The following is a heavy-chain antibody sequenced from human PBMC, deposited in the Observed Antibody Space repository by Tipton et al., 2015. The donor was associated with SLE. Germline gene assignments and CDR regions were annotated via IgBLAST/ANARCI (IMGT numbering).Heavy chain of an antibody. CDR2: VNHTGGA. CDR3: ARRHYSGPFDN. Sequence: TLSLTCAVYGGSFSGNYWSWIRQPPGEGLEWIGEVNHTGGANYNPSLKSRVTISVDTSKNQFSLKVTSVTAADTAVYYCARRHYSGPFDNWGQGTLVTVST. V-gene: IGHV4-34*01. D-gene: IGHD5-12*01. J-gene: IGHJ4*02. CDR1: GGSFSGNY.